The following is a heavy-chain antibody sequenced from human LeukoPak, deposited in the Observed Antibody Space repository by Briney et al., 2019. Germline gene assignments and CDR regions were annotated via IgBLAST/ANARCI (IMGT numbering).Heavy chain of an antibody. D-gene: IGHD3-10*01. CDR1: GFTFSNYA. V-gene: IGHV3-21*04. CDR2: ITSYRRDT. CDR3: ARARDGGGWFGELFDY. J-gene: IGHJ4*02. Sequence: TGGSLRLSCEASGFTFSNYAMNWVRQTPGKGLEWVSSITSYRRDTYYADSVKGRFTISRDNAKNSLYLQMNSLRAEDTALYHCARARDGGGWFGELFDYWGQGTLVTVSS.